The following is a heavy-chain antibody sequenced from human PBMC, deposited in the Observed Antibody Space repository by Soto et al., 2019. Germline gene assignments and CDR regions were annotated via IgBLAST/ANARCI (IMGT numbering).Heavy chain of an antibody. CDR3: AKDAVVVVPAVIRNGFEP. J-gene: IGHJ5*02. CDR2: MSGFGDST. CDR1: VFSFISYG. D-gene: IGHD2-2*01. V-gene: IGHV3-23*01. Sequence: PGWSLRLCSASSVFSFISYGMSWIRQAPGRGLEWVSGMSGFGDSTYYAGSVKGRFTISRDNSENTLYLQMNSLRAEDTAVYFCAKDAVVVVPAVIRNGFEPWGQGTQVTVSS.